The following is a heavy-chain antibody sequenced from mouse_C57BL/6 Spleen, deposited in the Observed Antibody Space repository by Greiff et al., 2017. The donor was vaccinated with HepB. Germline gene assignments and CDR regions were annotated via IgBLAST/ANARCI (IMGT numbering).Heavy chain of an antibody. V-gene: IGHV1-15*01. CDR2: IDPETGGT. CDR3: TRGGGGYDSYAMDY. CDR1: GYTFTDYE. J-gene: IGHJ4*01. D-gene: IGHD2-2*01. Sequence: VQLQQSGAELVRPGASVTLSCKASGYTFTDYEMHWVKQTPVHGLEWIGAIDPETGGTAYNQKFKGKAILTADKSSSTAYMELRSLTSEDSAVYYCTRGGGGYDSYAMDYWGQGTSVTVSS.